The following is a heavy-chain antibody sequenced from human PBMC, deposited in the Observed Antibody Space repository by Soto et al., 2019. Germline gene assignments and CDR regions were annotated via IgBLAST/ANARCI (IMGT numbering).Heavy chain of an antibody. Sequence: SVKVSCKASGGTFSSYAISWVRQAPGQGLEWMGGIIPIFGTANYAQKFQGRVTITADESTSTAYMELSSLRSEDTAVYYCARDKYGDYHRDLFDPWAQGTLVTVSS. D-gene: IGHD4-17*01. CDR2: IIPIFGTA. J-gene: IGHJ5*02. CDR3: ARDKYGDYHRDLFDP. CDR1: GGTFSSYA. V-gene: IGHV1-69*13.